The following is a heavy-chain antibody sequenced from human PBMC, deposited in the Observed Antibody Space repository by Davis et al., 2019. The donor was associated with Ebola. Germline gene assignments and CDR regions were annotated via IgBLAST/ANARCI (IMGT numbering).Heavy chain of an antibody. CDR1: GFVFSSYV. V-gene: IGHV3-7*01. CDR2: IKQDGSEK. J-gene: IGHJ4*02. Sequence: GGSLRLSCAASGFVFSSYVMSWVRQAPGKGLEWVANIKQDGSEKYYVDSVKGRFTISRDNAKNSLYLQMNSLRAEDTAVYYCARDHDSSGYYVEYFDYWGQGTLVTVSS. CDR3: ARDHDSSGYYVEYFDY. D-gene: IGHD3-22*01.